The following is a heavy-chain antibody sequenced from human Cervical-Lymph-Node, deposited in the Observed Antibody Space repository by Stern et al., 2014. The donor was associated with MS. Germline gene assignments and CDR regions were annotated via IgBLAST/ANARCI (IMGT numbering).Heavy chain of an antibody. D-gene: IGHD3-16*01. V-gene: IGHV5-51*03. Sequence: VQLVESGAEIKKAGESLKISCKVSGYRFSSYWIGWVRQMPGKGLEWMGIFYPDGVDIRYSPSFEGHVSFSVDKSISTAYLQWSSLKASDTAMYYCATTTSRSSWYDSQYWGQGTQVTVSS. J-gene: IGHJ4*02. CDR1: GYRFSSYW. CDR3: ATTTSRSSWYDSQY. CDR2: FYPDGVDI.